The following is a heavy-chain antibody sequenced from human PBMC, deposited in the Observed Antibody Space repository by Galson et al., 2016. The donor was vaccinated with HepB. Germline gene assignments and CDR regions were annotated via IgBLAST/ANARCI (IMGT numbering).Heavy chain of an antibody. CDR1: GFTFSR. CDR3: AGKRSDNYGMDV. CDR2: IKQDRSQK. Sequence: SLRLSCAASGFTFSRMNWVRQAPGKGLEWVANIKQDRSQKYYVDSVRGRFTISRDSAENSLHRQMSSLRAEDTAVYYCAGKRSDNYGMDVWGQGTTVTVSS. V-gene: IGHV3-7*01. J-gene: IGHJ6*02. D-gene: IGHD4-17*01.